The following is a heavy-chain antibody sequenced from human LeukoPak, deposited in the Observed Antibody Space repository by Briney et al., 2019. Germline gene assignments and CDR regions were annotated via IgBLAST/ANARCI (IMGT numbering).Heavy chain of an antibody. D-gene: IGHD6-19*01. J-gene: IGHJ6*01. CDR3: ARHWLVTPYGIEV. CDR1: GGSISSYY. CDR2: IYYIGST. Sequence: SETLSLTCTVSGGSISSYYWSWIRQPPGKGLEWIGYIYYIGSTKYNPSLKSRVTIAVDTSKNQFSLELSSVTAADTAVYYCARHWLVTPYGIEVWGKGGTGTVFS. V-gene: IGHV4-59*08.